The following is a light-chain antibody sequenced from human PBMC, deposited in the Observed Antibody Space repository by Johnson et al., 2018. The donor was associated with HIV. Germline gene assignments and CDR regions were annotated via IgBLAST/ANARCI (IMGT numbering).Light chain of an antibody. CDR2: ENN. Sequence: QSVLTQPPSVSAAPGQKVPISCSGSSSNIGNNYVSWYQQLPGTAPTLLIYENNKRPSWIPDRFSGYKSGTSATLGTNGLTPGDEADYFCGTGDTSQSASRYVFGPGTKVT. V-gene: IGLV1-51*02. J-gene: IGLJ1*01. CDR1: SSNIGNNY. CDR3: GTGDTSQSASRYV.